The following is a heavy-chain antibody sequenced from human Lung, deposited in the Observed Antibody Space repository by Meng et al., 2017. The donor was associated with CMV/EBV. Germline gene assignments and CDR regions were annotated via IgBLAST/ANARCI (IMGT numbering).Heavy chain of an antibody. Sequence: LTCAASGFTFSSYGMHWVRQAPGKGLEWVAFIRYDGSNKYYADSVKGRFTISRDNSKNTLYLQMNSLRAEDTAVYYCAKGVSHCSSTSCSNFDYWXQGTXVTVSS. CDR2: IRYDGSNK. J-gene: IGHJ4*02. CDR1: GFTFSSYG. D-gene: IGHD2-2*01. V-gene: IGHV3-30*02. CDR3: AKGVSHCSSTSCSNFDY.